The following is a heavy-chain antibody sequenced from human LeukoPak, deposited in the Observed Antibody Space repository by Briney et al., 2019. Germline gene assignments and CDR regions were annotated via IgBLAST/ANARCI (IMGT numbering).Heavy chain of an antibody. CDR3: ARDRYYYDSSGYYYFDY. J-gene: IGHJ4*02. CDR1: GDSISSYY. Sequence: SETLSLTCTVSGDSISSYYWSWIRQPAGKGLEWIGRIHTSGSTNYNPSLKSRVTMSVDTSKNQFSLKVSSVTAADTAVYYCARDRYYYDSSGYYYFDYWGQGTLVTVSS. V-gene: IGHV4-4*07. D-gene: IGHD3-22*01. CDR2: IHTSGST.